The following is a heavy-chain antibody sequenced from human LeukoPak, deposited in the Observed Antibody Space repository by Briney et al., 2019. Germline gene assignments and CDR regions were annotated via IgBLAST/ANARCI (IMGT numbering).Heavy chain of an antibody. CDR3: ARRVTQWFGELQYNWFDP. D-gene: IGHD3-10*01. J-gene: IGHJ5*02. V-gene: IGHV5-51*01. CDR1: GYSFTSYW. Sequence: GESLKISCKGSGYSFTSYWIGWVRQIPGKGLGWMGIIYPGDSDTRYSPSFQGQVTISADKSISTAYLQCSSLKAPDTAMYYCARRVTQWFGELQYNWFDPWGQGTLVTVSS. CDR2: IYPGDSDT.